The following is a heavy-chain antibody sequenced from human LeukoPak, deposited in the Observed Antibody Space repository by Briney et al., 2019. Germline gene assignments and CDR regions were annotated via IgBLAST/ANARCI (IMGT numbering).Heavy chain of an antibody. CDR3: AKDRGTTVVTYYFDF. CDR1: GFTFSSYV. CDR2: ISGSGGST. Sequence: GGSLRLSCAASGFTFSSYVMSWVRQAPGKGLEWVSAISGSGGSTYYADSVKGRFTISRDNSKNNLYLQMNSLRAEDTAVYYRAKDRGTTVVTYYFDFWGQGTLVTVSS. J-gene: IGHJ4*02. D-gene: IGHD4-23*01. V-gene: IGHV3-23*01.